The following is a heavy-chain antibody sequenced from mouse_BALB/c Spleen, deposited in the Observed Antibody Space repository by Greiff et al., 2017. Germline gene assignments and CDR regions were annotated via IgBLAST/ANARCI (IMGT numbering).Heavy chain of an antibody. D-gene: IGHD1-1*01. J-gene: IGHJ3*01. CDR2: INPGSGGT. Sequence: VKLQESGAELVRPGTSVKVSCKASGYAFTNYLIEWVKQRPGQGLEWIGVINPGSGGTNYNEKFKGKATLTADKSSSTAYMQLSSLTSDDSAVYFCARSILRSSRFAYWGQGTLVTVSA. V-gene: IGHV1-54*01. CDR3: ARSILRSSRFAY. CDR1: GYAFTNYL.